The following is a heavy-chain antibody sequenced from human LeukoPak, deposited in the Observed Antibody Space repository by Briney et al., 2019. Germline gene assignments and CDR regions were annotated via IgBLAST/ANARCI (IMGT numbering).Heavy chain of an antibody. CDR2: MNSDGSDK. Sequence: GGSLRLSCVASGFTFSSFWMAWVRQAPGKGLECVALMNSDGSDKSYVDSVKGRFTISRDNAKNSLYLYMNTLRAEDTSVYYCARDPAFGAFDIWGRGTMVTVSS. V-gene: IGHV3-7*01. D-gene: IGHD3-10*01. J-gene: IGHJ3*02. CDR1: GFTFSSFW. CDR3: ARDPAFGAFDI.